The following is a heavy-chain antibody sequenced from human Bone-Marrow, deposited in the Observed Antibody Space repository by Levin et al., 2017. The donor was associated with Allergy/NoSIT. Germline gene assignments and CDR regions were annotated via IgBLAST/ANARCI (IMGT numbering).Heavy chain of an antibody. V-gene: IGHV3-48*04. CDR1: GFTLSSYS. J-gene: IGHJ4*02. D-gene: IGHD7-27*01. CDR3: ARGQELWNPYDY. CDR2: ISSSSQTI. Sequence: GGSLRLSCTSSGFTLSSYSMSWVRQTPGKGLEWLAYISSSSQTIYYADSVRGRFTISRDNTNNSTYLHMDSLRADDTALYYCARGQELWNPYDYWGQGTLVTVSS.